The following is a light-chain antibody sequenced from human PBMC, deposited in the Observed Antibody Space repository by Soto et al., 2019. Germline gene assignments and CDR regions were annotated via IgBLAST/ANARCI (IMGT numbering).Light chain of an antibody. V-gene: IGKV3-20*01. CDR1: QSVSSSY. J-gene: IGKJ2*01. Sequence: EIVLTQSPGTLSLSPGERATLSCRASQSVSSSYIAWFQVKPGRAPRLLIYGASSRATGIPDRFSGSGSGTEFTLTISRLEPEDFAVYYCQQYGSPPYAFGQGSKLEIK. CDR3: QQYGSPPYA. CDR2: GAS.